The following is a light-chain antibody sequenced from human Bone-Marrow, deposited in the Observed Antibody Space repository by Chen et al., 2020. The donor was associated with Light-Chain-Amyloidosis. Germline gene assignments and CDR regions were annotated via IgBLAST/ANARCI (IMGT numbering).Light chain of an antibody. CDR1: DLPTKY. CDR3: QSADSSGTYEVI. Sequence: SYELTQPPSVSVSPGQTARITCSGDDLPTKYAYWYQHKPGQAPVLVIHRDTKRPSGISERFSGSSSGTTATFTISGVQAADEADYHCQSADSSGTYEVIFGGGTKLTVL. J-gene: IGLJ2*01. CDR2: RDT. V-gene: IGLV3-25*03.